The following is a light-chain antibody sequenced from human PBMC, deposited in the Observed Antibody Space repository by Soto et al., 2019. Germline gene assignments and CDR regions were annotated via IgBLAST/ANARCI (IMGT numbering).Light chain of an antibody. J-gene: IGKJ5*01. Sequence: EIVLTQSPGTLSLSPGERATLSCRASQSVRSSRLAWYQQKPGQAPRLLIYGASSRAAGIPDRFSGSGSGTDFALTIIRLEPEDFAVYYCQQRSNWPLITFGQGTRLEIK. V-gene: IGKV3D-20*02. CDR3: QQRSNWPLIT. CDR1: QSVRSSR. CDR2: GAS.